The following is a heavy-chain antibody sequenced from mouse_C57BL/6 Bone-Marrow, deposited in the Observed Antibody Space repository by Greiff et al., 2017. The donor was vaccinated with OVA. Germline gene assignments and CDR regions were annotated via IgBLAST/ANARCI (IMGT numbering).Heavy chain of an antibody. CDR2: INPNNGGT. D-gene: IGHD3-2*02. CDR1: GYTFTDYN. V-gene: IGHV1-18*01. CDR3: ARRGTAQVLWFAY. J-gene: IGHJ3*01. Sequence: EVKLMESGPELVKPGASVKIPCKASGYTFTDYNMDWVKQSHGKSLEWIGDINPNNGGTIYNQKFKGKATLTVDKSSSTAYMELRSLTSEDTAVYYCARRGTAQVLWFAYWGQGTLVTVSA.